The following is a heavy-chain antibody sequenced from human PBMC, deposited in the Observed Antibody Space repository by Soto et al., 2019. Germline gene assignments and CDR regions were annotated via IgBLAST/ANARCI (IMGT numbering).Heavy chain of an antibody. CDR2: IYYSGST. CDR1: GGSISSYY. Sequence: SETLSLTCTVSGGSISSYYWSWIRQPPGKGLEWIGYIYYSGSTNYNPSLKSRVTISIDTSKNQFSLKLSSVTAADTAVYYCDMYYYGSGSFNWFDPWGQGTLVTVSS. V-gene: IGHV4-59*08. D-gene: IGHD3-10*01. J-gene: IGHJ5*02. CDR3: DMYYYGSGSFNWFDP.